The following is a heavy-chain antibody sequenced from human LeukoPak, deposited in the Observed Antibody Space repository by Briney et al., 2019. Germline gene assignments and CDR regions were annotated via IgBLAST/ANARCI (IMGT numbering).Heavy chain of an antibody. D-gene: IGHD3-10*01. J-gene: IGHJ4*02. CDR3: AKGSPGLKSDY. V-gene: IGHV3-53*01. CDR2: IYTGGTT. CDR1: GFIVSSNS. Sequence: GGSLRLSCAASGFIVSSNSMSWVRQAPGKGLEWVSLIYTGGTTYYADSVKGRFTIFRDNSKHTLYLQMNSLRAEDTAVYYCAKGSPGLKSDYWGQGTLVTVSS.